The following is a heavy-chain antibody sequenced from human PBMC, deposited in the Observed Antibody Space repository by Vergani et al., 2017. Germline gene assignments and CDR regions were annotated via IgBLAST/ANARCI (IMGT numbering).Heavy chain of an antibody. Sequence: QVQLQESGPGVVKPSQTLSLTCAVSGGSISSGDHCWTWIRQRPGKGLAWIGFIFYSGTTYDNPSLRSRLTISVYTSQNQFTLKLRSVTAADTAVYYCARVDTQVPATSHFYCMDVWGKGTTVVVSS. CDR1: GGSISSGDHC. D-gene: IGHD6-25*01. CDR2: IFYSGTT. CDR3: ARVDTQVPATSHFYCMDV. V-gene: IGHV4-31*11. J-gene: IGHJ6*03.